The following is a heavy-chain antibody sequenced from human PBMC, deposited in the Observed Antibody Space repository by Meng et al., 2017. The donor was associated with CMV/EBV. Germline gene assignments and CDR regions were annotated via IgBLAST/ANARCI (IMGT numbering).Heavy chain of an antibody. CDR1: GYTFTGYY. CDR3: AREGRSGERGDAFDI. D-gene: IGHD2-15*01. V-gene: IGHV1-2*02. J-gene: IGHJ3*02. Sequence: ASVKVSCKASGYTFTGYYMHWVRQAPGQGLEWMGWINPNSGGTNYAQKFQGRVTMTRDTSISTAYMELSRLRSGDTAVYYCAREGRSGERGDAFDIWGQGTMVTVSS. CDR2: INPNSGGT.